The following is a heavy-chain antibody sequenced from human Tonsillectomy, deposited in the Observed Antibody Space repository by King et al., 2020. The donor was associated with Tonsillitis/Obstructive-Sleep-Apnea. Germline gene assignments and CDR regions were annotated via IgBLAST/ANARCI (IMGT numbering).Heavy chain of an antibody. D-gene: IGHD3-3*01. J-gene: IGHJ6*03. CDR1: GFTFDDYA. CDR3: AKDTGRFLTPYMDG. V-gene: IGHV3-9*01. Sequence: VQLVESGGGLVQPGRSLRLSCAASGFTFDDYAMHWVRQAPGKGLEWVSGITWNTGSIGYADSVKGRFTISRDNAKNSLYLQMNSLRAEDTALYYCAKDTGRFLTPYMDGWGKGTTVTGSS. CDR2: ITWNTGSI.